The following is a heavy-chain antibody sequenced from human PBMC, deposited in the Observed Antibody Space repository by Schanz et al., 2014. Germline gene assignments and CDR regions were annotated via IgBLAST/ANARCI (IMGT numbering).Heavy chain of an antibody. V-gene: IGHV1-2*06. CDR1: GYTFTNHY. J-gene: IGHJ4*02. CDR2: ISPSSGGT. Sequence: QVQLVQSGADVKKPGASVKVSCKASGYTFTNHYLHWVRQAPGQGLEWMGRISPSSGGTNYAQNFQGRVTMTKDTSINTVYMELSTLTSDDTAVYYCARGKHELVGFDHWGQGTLVTVSS. CDR3: ARGKHELVGFDH. D-gene: IGHD1-26*01.